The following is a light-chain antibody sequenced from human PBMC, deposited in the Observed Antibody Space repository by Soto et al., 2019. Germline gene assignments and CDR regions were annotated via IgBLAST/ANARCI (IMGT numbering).Light chain of an antibody. CDR3: QQRSTWPPLT. Sequence: EIVLTQSPATLSASPGESAALSCRASQDVGHYVAWYRQIPCQAPRLLIYDTSNSAAGIPDRFRGSGSGTDFTLTISSLAPEEFAVYYCQQRSTWPPLTFGGGTKVEIK. V-gene: IGKV3-11*01. CDR2: DTS. CDR1: QDVGHY. J-gene: IGKJ4*01.